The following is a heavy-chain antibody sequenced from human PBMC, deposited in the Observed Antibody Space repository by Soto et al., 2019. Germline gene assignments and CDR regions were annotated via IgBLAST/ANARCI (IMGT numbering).Heavy chain of an antibody. J-gene: IGHJ6*02. V-gene: IGHV3-30*18. CDR2: ISYDGSNK. CDR3: AKAGYSSGQGGSGMDV. Sequence: GGSLRLSCAASGFTFSSYGMHWVRQAPGKGLEWVAVISYDGSNKYYADSVKGRFTISRDNSKNTLYLQMNSLRAEDTAVYYCAKAGYSSGQGGSGMDVWGQGTTVTVSS. D-gene: IGHD6-19*01. CDR1: GFTFSSYG.